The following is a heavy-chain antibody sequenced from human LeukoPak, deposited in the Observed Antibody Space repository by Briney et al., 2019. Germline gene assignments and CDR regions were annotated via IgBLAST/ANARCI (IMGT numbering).Heavy chain of an antibody. V-gene: IGHV1-18*01. J-gene: IGHJ4*02. D-gene: IGHD2-2*01. CDR3: ARDGVVPAATVPDY. CDR2: ISAYNGNT. Sequence: ASVKVSCKASGYTFTSYGISWVRQAPGQGLEWMGWISAYNGNTNHAQKLQGRVTMTTDTSTSTAYMELRSLRSDDTAVYHCARDGVVPAATVPDYWGQGTLVTVSS. CDR1: GYTFTSYG.